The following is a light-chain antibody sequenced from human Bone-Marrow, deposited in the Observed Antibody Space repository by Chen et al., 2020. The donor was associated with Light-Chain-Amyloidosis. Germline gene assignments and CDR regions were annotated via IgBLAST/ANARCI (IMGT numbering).Light chain of an antibody. CDR2: RDT. J-gene: IGLJ2*01. CDR3: QSADSSGTYEVI. CDR1: DLPTKY. V-gene: IGLV3-25*03. Sequence: SYELTQPPSASVSPGQTARLTCSGDDLPTKYAYWYQQKPGQAPVLVIHRDTERPSGISERFSGSSSGTTDTLTISGVQAEDEADYHCQSADSSGTYEVIFGGGTKLTVL.